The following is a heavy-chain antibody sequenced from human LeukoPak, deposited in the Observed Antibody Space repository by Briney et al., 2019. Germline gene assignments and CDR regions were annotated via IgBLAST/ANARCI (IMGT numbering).Heavy chain of an antibody. CDR3: VRQSGNGYSGYDFQAFDI. D-gene: IGHD5-12*01. CDR1: GGSISSYY. CDR2: IYYSGST. Sequence: PSETLSLTCTVSGGSISSYYWSWIRQPPGKGLEWIGYIYYSGSTNYNPSLKSRVTISVDMSKNQFSLKLSSVTAADTAVYYCVRQSGNGYSGYDFQAFDIWGQGTMVTVSS. V-gene: IGHV4-59*08. J-gene: IGHJ3*02.